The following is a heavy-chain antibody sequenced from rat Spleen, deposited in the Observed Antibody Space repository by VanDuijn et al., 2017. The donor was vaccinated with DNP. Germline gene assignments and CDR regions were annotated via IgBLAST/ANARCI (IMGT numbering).Heavy chain of an antibody. J-gene: IGHJ4*01. D-gene: IGHD1-4*01. CDR3: ARWPGYNPPYAMDA. CDR1: GYSITRTY. CDR2: INSAGTT. Sequence: EVQLQESGPGLVKTSQSLSLTCSVTGYSITRTYWGWIRKFPGNKMEWMGSINSAGTTKYNPSLKSRISITRDTSKNQLFLQVNSVTTEDTATYHCARWPGYNPPYAMDAWGQGTSVTVSS. V-gene: IGHV3-3*01.